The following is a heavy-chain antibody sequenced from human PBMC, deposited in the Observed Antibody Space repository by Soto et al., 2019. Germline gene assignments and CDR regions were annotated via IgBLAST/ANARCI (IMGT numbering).Heavy chain of an antibody. CDR3: LRDSPPTVRGVRDFYGMDV. Sequence: PSETLSLTCAVSGASFTGHYWSWIRQPPGKGLEWIGEVHHSGNTSYNPALKSRVTMSADTSKNQFSLRLESVTAADTAVYYCLRDSPPTVRGVRDFYGMDVWGQGTTVTVSS. CDR2: VHHSGNT. D-gene: IGHD3-10*01. V-gene: IGHV4-34*10. CDR1: GASFTGHY. J-gene: IGHJ6*02.